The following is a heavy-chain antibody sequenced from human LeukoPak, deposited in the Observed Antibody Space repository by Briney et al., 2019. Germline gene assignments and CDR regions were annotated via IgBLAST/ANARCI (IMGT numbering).Heavy chain of an antibody. Sequence: SETLSLTCAVYGGSFSGYYWSWIRQPPRERLEWIGGINHSGSTNYNPSLNSRVTISVDTSKNQFSLKLSSVTAADTAVYYCARGLGYYYDSSGADRLDYWGQGTLVTVSS. D-gene: IGHD3-22*01. CDR2: INHSGST. V-gene: IGHV4-34*01. J-gene: IGHJ4*02. CDR3: ARGLGYYYDSSGADRLDY. CDR1: GGSFSGYY.